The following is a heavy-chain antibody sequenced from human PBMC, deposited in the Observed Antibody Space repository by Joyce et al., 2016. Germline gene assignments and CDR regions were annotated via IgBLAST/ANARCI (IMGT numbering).Heavy chain of an antibody. CDR3: ARLGAHYGSGSYSIPFDY. V-gene: IGHV4-59*08. CDR1: GGSISGYY. CDR2: IYYSGRT. Sequence: QVQLQESGPGLVKPSETLSLTCTVSGGSISGYYWSWIRQPPGKGLEWLGYIYYSGRTNYNPSRKSRVTRSVDPSKNQLSLKLSSVTAADAAVYYGARLGAHYGSGSYSIPFDYWGRGTLVIVSS. D-gene: IGHD3-10*01. J-gene: IGHJ4*02.